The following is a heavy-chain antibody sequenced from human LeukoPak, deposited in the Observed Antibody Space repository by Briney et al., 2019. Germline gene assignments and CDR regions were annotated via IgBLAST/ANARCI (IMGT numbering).Heavy chain of an antibody. Sequence: PSETLSLTCTVSGGSISSSSYYWGWIRQPPGKGLEWIGSIYYSGSTYYNPSLKSRVTIFVDTSKNQFSLKLSSVTAADTAVYYCARACTPDYDFWSGPNAFDIWGQGTMVTVSS. J-gene: IGHJ3*02. CDR1: GGSISSSSYY. V-gene: IGHV4-39*01. D-gene: IGHD3-3*01. CDR2: IYYSGST. CDR3: ARACTPDYDFWSGPNAFDI.